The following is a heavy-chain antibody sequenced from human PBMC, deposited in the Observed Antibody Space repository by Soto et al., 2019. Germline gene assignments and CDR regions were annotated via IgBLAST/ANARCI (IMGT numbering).Heavy chain of an antibody. V-gene: IGHV3-23*01. Sequence: GGCLRLSCAAAGFAFSGDPMSWVRQAPGKGLEWVSAISGSGGSTYYADSVKGRFTISRDNSKNTLYLQMNSLRAEDTAVYYCAKGYGSGSYYTPLDYWGQGTLVTVSS. CDR1: GFAFSGDP. D-gene: IGHD3-10*01. J-gene: IGHJ4*02. CDR2: ISGSGGST. CDR3: AKGYGSGSYYTPLDY.